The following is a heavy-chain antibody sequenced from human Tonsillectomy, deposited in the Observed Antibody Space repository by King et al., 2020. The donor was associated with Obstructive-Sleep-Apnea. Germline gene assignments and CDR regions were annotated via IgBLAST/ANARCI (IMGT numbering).Heavy chain of an antibody. V-gene: IGHV4-34*01. CDR1: GGSFSGYY. CDR3: ARGGIQLWLSPYGMDV. Sequence: VQLQQWGAGLLKPSETLSLTCAVYGGSFSGYYWSWIRQPPGKGLEWIGEINHSGSTNYNPSLKSRVTISVDTSKNQFSLKLRSVTAADTAVYYCARGGIQLWLSPYGMDVWGQGTTVTVSS. D-gene: IGHD5-18*01. CDR2: INHSGST. J-gene: IGHJ6*02.